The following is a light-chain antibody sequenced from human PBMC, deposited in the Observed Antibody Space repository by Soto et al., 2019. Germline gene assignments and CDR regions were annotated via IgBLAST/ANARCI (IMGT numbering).Light chain of an antibody. J-gene: IGLJ3*02. Sequence: QSVLTQPPSASGTPGQRVTISCSGTSSNIGTNTVNWYQQLPGTAPTLLIHSDNQRPSGVPDRFSASKSGTSASLAISGLQSEDEADYYRAAWDDSLSGSWVFGGGTKLTVL. CDR1: SSNIGTNT. CDR2: SDN. CDR3: AAWDDSLSGSWV. V-gene: IGLV1-44*01.